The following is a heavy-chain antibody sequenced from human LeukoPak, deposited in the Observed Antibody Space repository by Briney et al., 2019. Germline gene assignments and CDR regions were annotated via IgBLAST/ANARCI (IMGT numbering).Heavy chain of an antibody. CDR3: AAVTRELLFVY. Sequence: SQTLSLTCTVSGGSISSGSYYWSWIRQPAGKGLEWIGRIYTSGSTNYNPSLKSRVTISVDTSKNQFSLKLSSVTAADTAVYYCAAVTRELLFVYWGQGTLVTVSS. D-gene: IGHD1-26*01. CDR2: IYTSGST. CDR1: GGSISSGSYY. J-gene: IGHJ4*02. V-gene: IGHV4-61*02.